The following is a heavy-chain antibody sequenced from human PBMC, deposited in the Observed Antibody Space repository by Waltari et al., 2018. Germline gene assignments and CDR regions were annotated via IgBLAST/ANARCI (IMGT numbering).Heavy chain of an antibody. D-gene: IGHD6-13*01. CDR1: GGSISSSSYY. J-gene: IGHJ4*02. CDR2: IYYSGST. V-gene: IGHV4-39*07. CDR3: ARDLGIAAAGLFDY. Sequence: QLQLQESGPGLVKPSENLSLTCTVSGGSISSSSYYWGWIRQPPGKGLEWIGSIYYSGSTYYNPSLKSRVTISVDTSKNQFSLKLSSVTAADTAVYYCARDLGIAAAGLFDYWGQGTLVTVSS.